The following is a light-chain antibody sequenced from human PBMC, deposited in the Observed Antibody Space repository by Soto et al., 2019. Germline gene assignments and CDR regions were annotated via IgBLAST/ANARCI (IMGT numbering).Light chain of an antibody. V-gene: IGKV4-1*01. J-gene: IGKJ1*01. CDR1: QSVLYSSNNKNY. CDR2: WAS. CDR3: QQYYRPWT. Sequence: DIVMTQSPDSLAVSLGERATINCKSSQSVLYSSNNKNYLAWYQQKPGQPPTLLIYWASTRESGVPDRFSGSGSETDFTLTISSLQAEDVAVYYCQQYYRPWTFGQGTKVEIK.